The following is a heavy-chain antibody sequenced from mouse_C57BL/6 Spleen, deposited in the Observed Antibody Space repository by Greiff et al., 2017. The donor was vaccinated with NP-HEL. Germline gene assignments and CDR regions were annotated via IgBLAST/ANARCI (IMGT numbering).Heavy chain of an antibody. J-gene: IGHJ4*01. CDR1: GYAFSSSW. CDR3: ARDYGNSYYAMDD. V-gene: IGHV1-82*01. CDR2: IYPGDGDT. D-gene: IGHD2-1*01. Sequence: QVQLKESGPELVKPGASVKISCKASGYAFSSSWMNWVKQRPGKGLEWIGRIYPGDGDTNYNGKFKGKATLTADKSSSTAYMQLSSLTSEGSAVYFCARDYGNSYYAMDDWGQGTSVTVSS.